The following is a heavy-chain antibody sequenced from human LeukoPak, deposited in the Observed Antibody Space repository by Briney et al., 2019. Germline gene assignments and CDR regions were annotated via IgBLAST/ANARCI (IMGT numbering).Heavy chain of an antibody. CDR2: IYYSGST. CDR3: ARGLGGSSWYRGYFDY. Sequence: PSETLSLTCTVSGGSISSYYWSWIRQPPGKGLEWIGYIYYSGSTNYNPSLKSRVTISVDTSKNQFSLKLSSVTAADTAVYYCARGLGGSSWYRGYFDYWGQGTLVTVSS. V-gene: IGHV4-59*08. CDR1: GGSISSYY. J-gene: IGHJ4*02. D-gene: IGHD6-13*01.